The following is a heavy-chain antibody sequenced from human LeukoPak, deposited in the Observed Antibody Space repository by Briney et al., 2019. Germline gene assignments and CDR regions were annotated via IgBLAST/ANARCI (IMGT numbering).Heavy chain of an antibody. D-gene: IGHD2-2*01. J-gene: IGHJ3*02. CDR3: ARVGVVPAAMGAFDI. CDR2: INAGNGNT. Sequence: GASVKVSCKASGYTFTSYAMHWVRQAPGQRLEWMGWINAGNGNTKYSQEFQGRVTITRDTSASTAYMELSSLRSEDMAVYYCARVGVVPAAMGAFDIWGQGTMVTVSS. CDR1: GYTFTSYA. V-gene: IGHV1-3*03.